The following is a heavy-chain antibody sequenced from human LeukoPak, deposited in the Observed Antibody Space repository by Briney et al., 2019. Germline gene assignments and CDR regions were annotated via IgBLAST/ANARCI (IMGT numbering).Heavy chain of an antibody. Sequence: SETLSLTCTVSGGSISSYYWSWIRQPPGKGLEWIGYIYYSGSTNYNPSLKSRVTISVDTSKNQFSLKLSSVTAADTAVYYCASASGYDWAFDYWGQGTLVTVSS. CDR2: IYYSGST. CDR3: ASASGYDWAFDY. V-gene: IGHV4-59*12. D-gene: IGHD5-12*01. J-gene: IGHJ4*02. CDR1: GGSISSYY.